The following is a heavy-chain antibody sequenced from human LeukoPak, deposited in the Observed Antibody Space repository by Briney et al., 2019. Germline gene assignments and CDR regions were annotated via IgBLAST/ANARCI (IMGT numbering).Heavy chain of an antibody. D-gene: IGHD6-19*01. CDR2: LYSGGTT. Sequence: RGSLRLSCAASGFTFDDYGMSWVRQAPGKGLEWVSVLYSGGTTYYADSVKGRFTISRDNSKNTLYLQMNSLRAEDTAVYYCAREFSGCDYWGQGTLVTVSS. J-gene: IGHJ4*02. CDR3: AREFSGCDY. CDR1: GFTFDDYG. V-gene: IGHV3-53*01.